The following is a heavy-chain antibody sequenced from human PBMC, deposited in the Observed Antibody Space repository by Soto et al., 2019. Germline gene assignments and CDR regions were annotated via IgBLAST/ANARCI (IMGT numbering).Heavy chain of an antibody. CDR2: ISTASSYI. J-gene: IGHJ6*02. CDR1: GFIFTDYV. CDR3: ARCVRFFGPPKEYYYGMDA. V-gene: IGHV3-21*02. Sequence: EVQLVESGGGLVKPGGSLTLSCAASGFIFTDYVINWVRQFPGKGLEWVASISTASSYIYYADSLKGRISISRDNARNSVYLHMNNLRVEETAVYYCARCVRFFGPPKEYYYGMDAWAQGTTVTLSS. D-gene: IGHD3-3*01.